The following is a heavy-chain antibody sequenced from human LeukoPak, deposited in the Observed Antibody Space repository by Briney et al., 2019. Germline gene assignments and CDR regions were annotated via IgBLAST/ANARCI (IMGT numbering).Heavy chain of an antibody. J-gene: IGHJ5*02. CDR3: ARGLWFGELLYNWFDP. V-gene: IGHV1-2*04. CDR1: GYTFTGYY. D-gene: IGHD3-10*01. Sequence: AASVKVACKASGYTFTGYYMHWVRQAPGQGLEWMGWINPNSGGTNYEQKFQGWVTMTRDTSISTAYMELSRLRSDDTVVHYGARGLWFGELLYNWFDPWGQGTLVTVSS. CDR2: INPNSGGT.